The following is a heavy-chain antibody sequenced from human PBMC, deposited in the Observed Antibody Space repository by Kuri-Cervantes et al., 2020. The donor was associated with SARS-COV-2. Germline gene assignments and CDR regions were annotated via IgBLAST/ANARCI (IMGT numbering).Heavy chain of an antibody. J-gene: IGHJ4*02. Sequence: GESLKISCAASGFMFSNYAMGWVRQAPGRGLEWVSTMSDSGGRSYNSVSVKGRFSISRDNSKNTLYLQMNSLRAEDSALYYCAKVGLSFDYWGQGTLVTVSS. D-gene: IGHD2/OR15-2a*01. CDR3: AKVGLSFDY. CDR2: MSDSGGRS. V-gene: IGHV3-23*01. CDR1: GFMFSNYA.